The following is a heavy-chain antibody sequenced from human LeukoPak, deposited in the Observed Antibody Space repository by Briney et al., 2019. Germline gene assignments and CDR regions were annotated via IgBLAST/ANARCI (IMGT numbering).Heavy chain of an antibody. CDR2: ISYDGSNK. CDR1: GFTFSSYA. Sequence: LPGGSLRLSCAASGFTFSSYAMHWVRQAPGKGLEWVAVISYDGSNKYYADSVKGRFTISRDNSKNTLYLQMNSLRAEDTAVYYCGRVGGRSKAAKGDAFDTWGQGTMVVVSS. J-gene: IGHJ3*02. V-gene: IGHV3-30-3*01. D-gene: IGHD6-6*01. CDR3: GRVGGRSKAAKGDAFDT.